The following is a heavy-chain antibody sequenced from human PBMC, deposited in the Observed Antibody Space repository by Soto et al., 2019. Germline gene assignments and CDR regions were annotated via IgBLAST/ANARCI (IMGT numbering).Heavy chain of an antibody. V-gene: IGHV4-4*07. CDR1: GGSISSCY. J-gene: IGHJ4*02. CDR2: GYTSGST. D-gene: IGHD5-12*01. Sequence: SETLSLTCSVSGGSISSCYWSWIRQPAGKGLEWIGRGYTSGSTNYNSSLKSRVTISVDTSKNQFSLKLSSVTAADTAVYYCARGSRRYSGYDFDYWGQGTLVTVSS. CDR3: ARGSRRYSGYDFDY.